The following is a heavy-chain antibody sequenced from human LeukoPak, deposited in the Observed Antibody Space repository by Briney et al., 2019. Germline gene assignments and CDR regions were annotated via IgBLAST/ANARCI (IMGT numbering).Heavy chain of an antibody. V-gene: IGHV5-10-1*01. J-gene: IGHJ3*02. Sequence: GESLQISCKGSGSIFTSYWISWVRQLPGKGLEWMGRIDPSDSYTNYSPSFQGHVTISADKSISTAYLQWSSLKASDTAMYYCARHNSSGWFDAFDIWGQGTMVTVSS. CDR3: ARHNSSGWFDAFDI. CDR2: IDPSDSYT. CDR1: GSIFTSYW. D-gene: IGHD6-19*01.